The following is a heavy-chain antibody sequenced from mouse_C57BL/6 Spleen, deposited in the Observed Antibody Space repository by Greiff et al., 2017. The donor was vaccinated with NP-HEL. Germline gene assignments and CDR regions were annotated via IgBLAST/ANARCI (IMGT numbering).Heavy chain of an antibody. J-gene: IGHJ3*01. CDR3: ARGGDGYYFFAY. Sequence: QVQLKESGAELVKPGASVKISCKASGYAFSSYWMNWVKQRPGKGLEWIGQIYPGDGDTNYNGKFKGKATLTADKSSSTAYMQLSSLTSEDSAGYFCARGGDGYYFFAYWGQGTLVTVSA. CDR2: IYPGDGDT. D-gene: IGHD2-3*01. V-gene: IGHV1-80*01. CDR1: GYAFSSYW.